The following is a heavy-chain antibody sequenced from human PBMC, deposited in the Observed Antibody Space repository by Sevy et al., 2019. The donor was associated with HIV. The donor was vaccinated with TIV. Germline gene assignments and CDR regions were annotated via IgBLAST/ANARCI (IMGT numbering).Heavy chain of an antibody. CDR3: ARGDYYGSGSFYYYYGMDV. V-gene: IGHV6-1*01. J-gene: IGHJ6*02. CDR2: TYYRSRWYN. CDR1: GDSVSSNSAA. Sequence: SQTLSLTCVISGDSVSSNSAAWNWIRQSPSRGLEWLGRTYYRSRWYNDYAVSVKSRIIINPDTSKNQFSLQLNSVTPEDTAVYYCARGDYYGSGSFYYYYGMDVWDQGTSVTVSS. D-gene: IGHD3-10*01.